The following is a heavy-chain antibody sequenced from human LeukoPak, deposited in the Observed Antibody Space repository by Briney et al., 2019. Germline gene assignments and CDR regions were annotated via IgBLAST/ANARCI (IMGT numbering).Heavy chain of an antibody. CDR2: INPSGGST. D-gene: IGHD3-9*01. V-gene: IGHV1-46*01. CDR1: GYTFTSYY. CDR3: ARDQVLTGYYQGGFDP. Sequence: GASVKVSCKASGYTFTSYYMHWVRQAPGQGLEWMGIINPSGGSTSYAQKLQGRVTMTTDTSTSTAYMELRSLRSDDTAVYYCARDQVLTGYYQGGFDPWGQGTLVTVSS. J-gene: IGHJ5*02.